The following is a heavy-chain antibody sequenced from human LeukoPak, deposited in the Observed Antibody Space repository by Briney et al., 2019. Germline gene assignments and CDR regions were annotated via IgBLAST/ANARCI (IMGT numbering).Heavy chain of an antibody. J-gene: IGHJ3*02. D-gene: IGHD7-27*01. CDR1: GGSISSGGYY. CDR2: INHSGST. CDR3: ARRNWAIDAFDI. V-gene: IGHV4-39*07. Sequence: SETLSLTCTVSGGSISSGGYYWSWIRQPPGKGLEWIGEINHSGSTNYNPSLKSRVTISVDTSKNQFSLKLSSVTAADTAVYYCARRNWAIDAFDIWGQGIMVTVSS.